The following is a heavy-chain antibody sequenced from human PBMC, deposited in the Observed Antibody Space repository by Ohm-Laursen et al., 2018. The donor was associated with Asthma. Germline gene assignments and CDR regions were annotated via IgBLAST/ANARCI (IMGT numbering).Heavy chain of an antibody. CDR2: IIGSGADT. CDR3: ARETATGSQNIHYYDLDV. J-gene: IGHJ6*02. Sequence: SLRLSCAASGFTFSSYAMHWVRQAPRKGLECVSAIIGSGADTYYADSVKGRFTISRDNSKNTLYPQMNTLRAEDTAVYYCARETATGSQNIHYYDLDVWGQGTTVIVSS. D-gene: IGHD2-15*01. V-gene: IGHV3-23*01. CDR1: GFTFSSYA.